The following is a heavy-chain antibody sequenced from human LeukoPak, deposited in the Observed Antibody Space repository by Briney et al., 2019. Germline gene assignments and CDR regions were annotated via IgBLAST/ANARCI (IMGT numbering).Heavy chain of an antibody. V-gene: IGHV1-46*01. CDR1: GYTFTSYY. D-gene: IGHD2-2*01. J-gene: IGHJ6*02. Sequence: ASVRVSCKASGYTFTSYYMHWVRQAPGQGLEWMGIINPSGGSTSYAQKFQGRVTMTRDTSTSTVYMELSSLRSEDTAVYYCARLNRQEVVGMDVWGQGTTVTVSS. CDR3: ARLNRQEVVGMDV. CDR2: INPSGGST.